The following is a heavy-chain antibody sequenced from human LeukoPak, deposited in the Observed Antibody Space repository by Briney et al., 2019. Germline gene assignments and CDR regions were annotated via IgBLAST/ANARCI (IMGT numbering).Heavy chain of an antibody. D-gene: IGHD3-3*01. CDR2: INPNSVGT. CDR1: GYTFTGYN. Sequence: ASVKVSCKASGYTFTGYNIHWVRQAPGQGLEWRGWINPNSVGTNYAQKFQGRVTMTRGTSISTAYMELNRLRSDDTAVYYCARGQYYDFWSGYYYSPHFDYWGQGTLVTVSS. V-gene: IGHV1-2*02. CDR3: ARGQYYDFWSGYYYSPHFDY. J-gene: IGHJ4*02.